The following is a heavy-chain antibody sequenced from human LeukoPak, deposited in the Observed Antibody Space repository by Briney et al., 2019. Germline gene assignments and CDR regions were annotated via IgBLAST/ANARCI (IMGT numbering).Heavy chain of an antibody. D-gene: IGHD3-16*01. V-gene: IGHV3-23*01. CDR2: ISGSGGTT. J-gene: IGHJ6*02. Sequence: GGSLRLSCAASGFTFSTYAMTWVRRAPGKGLEWVSVISGSGGTTYYADSVKGRFTLSRDNAKNSLYLQMNSLRAEDTAVYYCARWFTFREYYYYGMDVWGQGTTVTVSS. CDR3: ARWFTFREYYYYGMDV. CDR1: GFTFSTYA.